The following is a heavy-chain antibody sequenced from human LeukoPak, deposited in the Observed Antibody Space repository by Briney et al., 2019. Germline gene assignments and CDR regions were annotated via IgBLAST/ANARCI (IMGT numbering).Heavy chain of an antibody. V-gene: IGHV1-69*13. Sequence: SVKVSCKASGGTFSSYAISWVRQAPGQGLEWMGGIIPIFGTANYAQKFQGRVTITADESTSTAYMELSSLRSEDTAVYYCARGPPMYYYDSSGYYYPDYWGQGTLVTVSS. D-gene: IGHD3-22*01. CDR1: GGTFSSYA. CDR3: ARGPPMYYYDSSGYYYPDY. CDR2: IIPIFGTA. J-gene: IGHJ4*02.